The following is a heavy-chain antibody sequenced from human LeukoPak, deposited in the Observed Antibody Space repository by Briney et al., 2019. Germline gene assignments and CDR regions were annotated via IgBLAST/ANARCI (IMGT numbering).Heavy chain of an antibody. CDR1: GFTVSSNS. J-gene: IGHJ6*03. CDR2: IYSDNT. Sequence: GGSLRLSCTVSGFTVSSNSMSWVRQAPGKGLEWVSFIYSDNTHYSDSVKGRFTISRDNSKNTLYLQMNSLRAEDTAVYYCARDRGLYYYYYYMDVWGKGTTVTISS. CDR3: ARDRGLYYYYYYMDV. V-gene: IGHV3-53*01.